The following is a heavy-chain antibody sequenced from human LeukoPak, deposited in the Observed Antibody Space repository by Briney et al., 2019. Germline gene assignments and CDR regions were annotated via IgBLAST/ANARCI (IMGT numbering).Heavy chain of an antibody. Sequence: GGSLRLSCAASGFTFSSYSMDWVRQAPGQGLEWVSYISSSSRTIYYADSVKGRFTISRDNAKNSLYLQMNNLRAEDTAVYYCARGGDNYGYIFDYWGQGTLVTVSS. J-gene: IGHJ4*02. CDR2: ISSSSRTI. D-gene: IGHD5-18*01. CDR3: ARGGDNYGYIFDY. V-gene: IGHV3-48*04. CDR1: GFTFSSYS.